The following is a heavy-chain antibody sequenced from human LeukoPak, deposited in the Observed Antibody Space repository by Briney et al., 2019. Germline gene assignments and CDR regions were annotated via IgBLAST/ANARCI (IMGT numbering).Heavy chain of an antibody. J-gene: IGHJ4*02. CDR3: ARDHVGSGYYYFDS. Sequence: PGGSLRLSCATSGFTFADYGMTWFRQAPGKGLECVSRLNWNDGSTGYADSVKGRFTVSRDNAKKSLYLQMNSLRDEDTALYYCARDHVGSGYYYFDSWGQGTLVTVSS. CDR2: LNWNDGST. V-gene: IGHV3-20*04. D-gene: IGHD3-22*01. CDR1: GFTFADYG.